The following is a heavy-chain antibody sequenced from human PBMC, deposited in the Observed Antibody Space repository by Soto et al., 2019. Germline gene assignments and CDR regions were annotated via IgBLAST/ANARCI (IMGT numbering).Heavy chain of an antibody. CDR1: GFSFSNAC. J-gene: IGHJ4*02. V-gene: IGHV3-15*07. CDR2: IKSKSDGGTT. Sequence: VQLVESGGGLVKPGGSLRLSCAVSGFSFSNACMTWVRQAPGKGLEWVGRIKSKSDGGTTQYAAPVKGRFIISRDDSKNTLYLQMNSLKTEDTAVYYCTTGGYSRGEDYLGQGTLITVSS. CDR3: TTGGYSRGEDY. D-gene: IGHD5-18*01.